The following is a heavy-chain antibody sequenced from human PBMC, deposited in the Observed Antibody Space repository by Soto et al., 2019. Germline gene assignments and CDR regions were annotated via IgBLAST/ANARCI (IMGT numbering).Heavy chain of an antibody. Sequence: SETLSLTCTVSGCSISSYYWSWIRQPPGKGLEWIGYIYYSGSTNYNPSLKSRVTISVDTSKNQFSLKLSSVTAADTAVYYCARTIPGIAVAGNFDYRGQGTLVTVSS. CDR2: IYYSGST. CDR1: GCSISSYY. CDR3: ARTIPGIAVAGNFDY. J-gene: IGHJ4*02. V-gene: IGHV4-59*01. D-gene: IGHD6-19*01.